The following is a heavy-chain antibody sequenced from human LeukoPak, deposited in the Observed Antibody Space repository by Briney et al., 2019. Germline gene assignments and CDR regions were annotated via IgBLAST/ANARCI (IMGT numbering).Heavy chain of an antibody. Sequence: SETLSLTCTVSGGSISSYYWSWIRQPPGKGLEWIGYIYYSGSTNYNPSLKSRVTISVDTSKSQFSLKLSSVTAADTAVYYCATRIAAAGGFDYWGQGTLVTVSS. CDR3: ATRIAAAGGFDY. D-gene: IGHD6-13*01. CDR2: IYYSGST. CDR1: GGSISSYY. V-gene: IGHV4-59*08. J-gene: IGHJ4*02.